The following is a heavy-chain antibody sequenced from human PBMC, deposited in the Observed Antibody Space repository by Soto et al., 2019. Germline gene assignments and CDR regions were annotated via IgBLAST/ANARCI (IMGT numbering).Heavy chain of an antibody. CDR3: AKHIVYYQSSGYPMDLFDS. CDR2: ISGSGGSP. Sequence: PGGSLRLSCAASGFTFSSYAMSWVRQAPGKGLEWVSGISGSGGSPSYTDSVKGRFTISRDNSKKTLYLQMDSLRAEGTAVYFCAKHIVYYQSSGYPMDLFDSWGQGTLVTVSS. CDR1: GFTFSSYA. J-gene: IGHJ4*02. D-gene: IGHD3-22*01. V-gene: IGHV3-23*01.